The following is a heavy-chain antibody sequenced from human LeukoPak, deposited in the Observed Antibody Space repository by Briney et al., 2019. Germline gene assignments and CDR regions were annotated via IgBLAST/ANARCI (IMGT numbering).Heavy chain of an antibody. CDR1: GYSFSYYW. D-gene: IGHD3-10*01. CDR3: ARSAQLKWFASPPRPYYYAVDV. J-gene: IGHJ6*02. Sequence: GESLKISCSSSGYSFSYYWNAWVRQMPGKGLEWMGIIYPGDSDTRDSPSFQGQVTISADKSIGTAYLQWSSLKASDTAIYYCARSAQLKWFASPPRPYYYAVDVWGQGTTVTVSS. CDR2: IYPGDSDT. V-gene: IGHV5-51*01.